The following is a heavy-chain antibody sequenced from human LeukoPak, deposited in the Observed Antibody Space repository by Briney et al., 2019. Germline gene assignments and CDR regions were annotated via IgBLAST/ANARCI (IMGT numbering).Heavy chain of an antibody. CDR3: AKDVDTAMVFSY. D-gene: IGHD5-18*01. J-gene: IGHJ4*02. V-gene: IGHV3-33*06. Sequence: PGRSPRLSCAASGFTFSSYGMHWVRQAPGKGLEWVAVIWYDGSNKYYADSVKGRFTISRDNSKNTLYLQMNSLRAEDTAVYYCAKDVDTAMVFSYWGQGTLVTVSS. CDR2: IWYDGSNK. CDR1: GFTFSSYG.